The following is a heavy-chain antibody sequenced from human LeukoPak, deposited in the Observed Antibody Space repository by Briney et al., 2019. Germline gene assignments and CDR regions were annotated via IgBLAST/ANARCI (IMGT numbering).Heavy chain of an antibody. CDR3: ARGLPLAQLLSRRWFDP. Sequence: ASVTVSCKASGYTFTSYVINGVRQATGQGLEWMGWMIPNSGNTGYAQKFQGRVTITRNTSISTVYMELSSLRSEDTAVYYCARGLPLAQLLSRRWFDPWGQGTLVTVSS. CDR2: MIPNSGNT. V-gene: IGHV1-8*01. D-gene: IGHD2-2*01. J-gene: IGHJ5*02. CDR1: GYTFTSYV.